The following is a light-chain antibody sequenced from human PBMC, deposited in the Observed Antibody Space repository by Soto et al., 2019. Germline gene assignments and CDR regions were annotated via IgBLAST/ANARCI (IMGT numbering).Light chain of an antibody. CDR3: QQRSNGPT. J-gene: IGKJ2*01. Sequence: EIVLTQSPATLSLSPGERATLSSRASQSVNSYLAWYQQKPGQAPRLLIYDASNRATGIPARFSGSGSGTDFTLTISSLEPEDFAVYYCQQRSNGPTFGQGTKLEIK. V-gene: IGKV3-11*01. CDR1: QSVNSY. CDR2: DAS.